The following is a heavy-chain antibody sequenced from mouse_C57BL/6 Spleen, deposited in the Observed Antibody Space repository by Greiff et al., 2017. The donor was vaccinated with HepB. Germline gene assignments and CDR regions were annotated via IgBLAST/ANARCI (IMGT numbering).Heavy chain of an antibody. CDR3: TFYYYGSIDY. Sequence: VQLKQSGAELVRPGASVKLSCTASGFNIKDDYMHWVKQRPEQGLEWIGWIDPENGDTEYASKFQGKATITADTSSNPAYLQLSSLTSEDTAVYYCTFYYYGSIDYWGQGTTLTVSS. V-gene: IGHV14-4*01. CDR2: IDPENGDT. D-gene: IGHD1-1*01. CDR1: GFNIKDDY. J-gene: IGHJ2*01.